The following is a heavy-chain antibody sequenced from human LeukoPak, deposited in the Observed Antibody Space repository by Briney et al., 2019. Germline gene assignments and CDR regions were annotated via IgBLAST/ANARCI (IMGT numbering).Heavy chain of an antibody. CDR3: ARPFHYDSSGYRDAFDI. Sequence: SVKVSCKASGGTFSSYAISWVRQAPGQGLEWMGGIIPIFGTANYAQKFQGRVTITTDESTSTAYMELSSLRSEDTAVYYCARPFHYDSSGYRDAFDIRGQGTMVTVSS. CDR1: GGTFSSYA. V-gene: IGHV1-69*05. D-gene: IGHD3-22*01. J-gene: IGHJ3*02. CDR2: IIPIFGTA.